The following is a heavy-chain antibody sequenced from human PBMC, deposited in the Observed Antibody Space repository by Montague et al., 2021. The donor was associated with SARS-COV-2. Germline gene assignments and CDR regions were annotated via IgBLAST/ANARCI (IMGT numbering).Heavy chain of an antibody. CDR2: GNHSGRI. Sequence: SETLSLTCSVYGWSFSDYYWTWSRQHPGKGLEWLGEGNHSGRINYNPSLKSRITILVDTSKNQFSLRLSSVTAADTAVYYCARGRVDTTMRLEVFAGAAHYFDSWGQGTLVSVSS. CDR1: GWSFSDYY. V-gene: IGHV4-34*01. CDR3: ARGRVDTTMRLEVFAGAAHYFDS. J-gene: IGHJ4*02. D-gene: IGHD3-22*01.